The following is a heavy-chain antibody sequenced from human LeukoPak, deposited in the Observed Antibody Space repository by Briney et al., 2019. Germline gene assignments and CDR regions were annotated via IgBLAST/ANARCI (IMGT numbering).Heavy chain of an antibody. CDR3: ATSHDSAGND. CDR1: GFAFSDFW. D-gene: IGHD2-15*01. Sequence: GGPLRLSCAASGFAFSDFWMSWVRQAPGKGLEWVANIRHDGNAKNYVPSVRGRFTISRDNAKNSLYLQMNSLTVEDTAVYYCATSHDSAGNDWGQGTLVTVSS. V-gene: IGHV3-7*01. J-gene: IGHJ4*02. CDR2: IRHDGNAK.